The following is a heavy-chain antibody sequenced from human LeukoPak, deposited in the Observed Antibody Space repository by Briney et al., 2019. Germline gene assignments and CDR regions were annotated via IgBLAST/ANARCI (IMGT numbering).Heavy chain of an antibody. Sequence: TVGSLRLSCAASGFAFYDYAMHCVRQAPGKRLEWVSGISWNSVSIGYADSVKGRFTISRDYANNSPYPQLNSPRAQDTAWYYFAKDMGIAVAGPESHGMDVWSQGTTVTVSS. V-gene: IGHV3-9*01. J-gene: IGHJ6*02. CDR1: GFAFYDYA. CDR3: AKDMGIAVAGPESHGMDV. D-gene: IGHD6-19*01. CDR2: ISWNSVSI.